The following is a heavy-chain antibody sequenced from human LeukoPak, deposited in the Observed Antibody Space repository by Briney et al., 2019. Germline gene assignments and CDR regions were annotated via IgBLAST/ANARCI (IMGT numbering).Heavy chain of an antibody. CDR1: GFTFSAYT. CDR2: VSSNGGST. V-gene: IGHV3-64*01. D-gene: IGHD2-15*01. Sequence: GGSLRLSCAASGFTFSAYTMHWVRQAPGKGLEYASTVSSNGGSTSYANSVKGRFTISRDNSKNTLYLQMGSLRAEDMAVYYCARGGGYCSDGDCYGIDFWGQGTLVTVSS. CDR3: ARGGGYCSDGDCYGIDF. J-gene: IGHJ4*02.